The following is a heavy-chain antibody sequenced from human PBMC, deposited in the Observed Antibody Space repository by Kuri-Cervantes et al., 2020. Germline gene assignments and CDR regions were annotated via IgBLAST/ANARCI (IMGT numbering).Heavy chain of an antibody. CDR3: AREDCSGGSCYSGGELLYGMDV. D-gene: IGHD2-15*01. V-gene: IGHV1-69*04. J-gene: IGHJ6*02. CDR2: IIPILGIA. Sequence: SVKVSCKASGGTFSSYTISWVRQAPGQGLEWMGRIIPILGIANYAQKFQGRVTITADKSTSTAYMELSSLRSEDTAVYYCAREDCSGGSCYSGGELLYGMDVRGQGATVTVSS. CDR1: GGTFSSYT.